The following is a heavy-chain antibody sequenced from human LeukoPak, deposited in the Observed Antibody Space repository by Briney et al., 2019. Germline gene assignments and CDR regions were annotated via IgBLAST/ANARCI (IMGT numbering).Heavy chain of an antibody. Sequence: SQTHSLTCAISGDSVSSNSAAWNWIRQSPSRGLEWLGRTYYRSKWYNDYAVSVKSRITINPDTSKNQFSLQLNSVTPEDTAVYYCARGTSIAVAGTVYYYYGMDVWGQGTTVTVSS. D-gene: IGHD6-19*01. J-gene: IGHJ6*02. CDR1: GDSVSSNSAA. CDR2: TYYRSKWYN. CDR3: ARGTSIAVAGTVYYYYGMDV. V-gene: IGHV6-1*01.